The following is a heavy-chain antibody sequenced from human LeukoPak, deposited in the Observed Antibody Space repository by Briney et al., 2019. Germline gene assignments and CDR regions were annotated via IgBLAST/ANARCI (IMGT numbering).Heavy chain of an antibody. J-gene: IGHJ6*03. CDR1: GGSISSYY. CDR2: IYYSGST. CDR3: ARQTSSEYYDILTGYYYYYYMDV. V-gene: IGHV4-59*01. D-gene: IGHD3-9*01. Sequence: SETLSLTCTVSGGSISSYYWSWIRQPPGKGLEWIGYIYYSGSTNYNPSLKSRVTISVDTSKNQFSLKLSSVTAADTAVYYCARQTSSEYYDILTGYYYYYYMDVWGKGTTVTISS.